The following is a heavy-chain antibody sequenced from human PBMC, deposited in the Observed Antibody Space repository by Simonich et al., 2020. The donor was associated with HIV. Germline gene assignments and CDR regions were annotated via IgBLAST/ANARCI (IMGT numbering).Heavy chain of an antibody. J-gene: IGHJ3*02. CDR1: GHTFTGYY. CDR3: ARILPIKIIDSDAFDI. Sequence: QVQLVQSGAEVKKPGASVKVSCKASGHTFTGYYMHWVRKAPGQGLEWMGWINPISGGTKSAQKFQVRVTLTRGTSISTAYMELSRLRSDDTAVYYCARILPIKIIDSDAFDIWGQGTMVTVSS. CDR2: INPISGGT. V-gene: IGHV1-2*02.